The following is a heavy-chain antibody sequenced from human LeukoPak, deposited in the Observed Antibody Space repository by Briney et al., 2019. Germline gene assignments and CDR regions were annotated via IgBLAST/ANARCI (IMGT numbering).Heavy chain of an antibody. CDR1: GGSISSGDYY. CDR2: IYYSGST. Sequence: PSQTLSLTCIVSGGSISSGDYYWSWIRQPPGKGLEWIGYIYYSGSTYYNPSLKSRVTISVDTSKNQFSLKLSSVTAADTAVYYCAREGWPFGAFDIWGQGTMVTVSS. D-gene: IGHD3-16*01. V-gene: IGHV4-30-4*08. CDR3: AREGWPFGAFDI. J-gene: IGHJ3*02.